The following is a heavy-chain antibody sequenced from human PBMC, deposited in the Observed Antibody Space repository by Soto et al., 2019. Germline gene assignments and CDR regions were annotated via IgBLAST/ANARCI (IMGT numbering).Heavy chain of an antibody. CDR3: AKDIISGGKHRGIAAAGTERGDDY. Sequence: GGSLRLSCAASGFTFSSYAMSWVRQAPGKGLEWVSAISGSGGSTYYADSVKGRFTISRDNSKNTLYLQMNSLRAEDTAVYYCAKDIISGGKHRGIAAAGTERGDDYWGQGTLVTVSS. CDR1: GFTFSSYA. J-gene: IGHJ4*02. CDR2: ISGSGGST. D-gene: IGHD6-13*01. V-gene: IGHV3-23*01.